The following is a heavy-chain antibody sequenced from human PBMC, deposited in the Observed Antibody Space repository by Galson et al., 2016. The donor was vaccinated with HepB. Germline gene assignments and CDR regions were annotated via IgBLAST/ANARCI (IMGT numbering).Heavy chain of an antibody. J-gene: IGHJ6*02. D-gene: IGHD1-26*01. V-gene: IGHV2-5*02. CDR2: IYWDDDK. CDR1: GFSLRTSGVG. CDR3: AHSRVGATGDYYYGMDV. Sequence: PALVKPTQTLTLTCTFSGFSLRTSGVGVGWIRQSPGKALEWLALIYWDDDKRYSPSLKSRLTITKDTSKNQVVLIMTNMDPVDTATYYCAHSRVGATGDYYYGMDVWGQGTTVTVSS.